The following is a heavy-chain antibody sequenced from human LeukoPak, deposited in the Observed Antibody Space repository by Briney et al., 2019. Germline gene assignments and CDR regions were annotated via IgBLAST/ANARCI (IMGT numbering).Heavy chain of an antibody. CDR3: AAGNSEGFDY. V-gene: IGHV4-4*09. D-gene: IGHD4-23*01. CDR2: IYTSGST. CDR1: GGSISSYY. J-gene: IGHJ4*02. Sequence: SETLSLTCTVSGGSISSYYWSWIRQPPGKGLEWIGYIYTSGSTDYNPSLKSRVTISVDTSKNQFSLKLSSVTAADTAVYYCAAGNSEGFDYWGQGTLVTVSS.